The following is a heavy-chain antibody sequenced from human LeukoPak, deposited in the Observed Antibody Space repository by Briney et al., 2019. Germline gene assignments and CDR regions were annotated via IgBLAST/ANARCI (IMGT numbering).Heavy chain of an antibody. CDR2: INPNSGGT. J-gene: IGHJ4*02. CDR3: ARGGSGSGYLYYFDY. V-gene: IGHV1-2*06. D-gene: IGHD3-10*01. Sequence: ASVKVSCKASGYSFSDYSMHWVRQAPGQGLEWMGRINPNSGGTSYAQNFQGRVSMTRDTSISTTYMELSGLTSDDTAVYYCARGGSGSGYLYYFDYWGPGNPGLRLL. CDR1: GYSFSDYS.